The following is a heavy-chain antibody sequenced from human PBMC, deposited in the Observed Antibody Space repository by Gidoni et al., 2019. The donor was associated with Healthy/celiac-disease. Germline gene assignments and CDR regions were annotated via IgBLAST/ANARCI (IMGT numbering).Heavy chain of an antibody. V-gene: IGHV1-2*04. CDR3: ARDVNVMSALSYYYGMDV. J-gene: IGHJ6*02. CDR2: INPNSGGT. CDR1: GYTFTGSY. Sequence: QVQLVQSGAEVKKPGASVKVSCKASGYTFTGSYMPWVRQAPGQGLEWMGWINPNSGGTNYAQKFQGWVTMTRDTSISTAYMELSRLRSDDTAVYYCARDVNVMSALSYYYGMDVWGQGTTVTVSS.